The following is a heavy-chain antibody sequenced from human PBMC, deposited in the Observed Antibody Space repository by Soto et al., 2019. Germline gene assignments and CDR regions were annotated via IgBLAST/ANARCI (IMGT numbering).Heavy chain of an antibody. J-gene: IGHJ4*02. CDR3: TGGAAATFDY. D-gene: IGHD2-15*01. CDR2: IRSKANSYAT. V-gene: IGHV3-73*01. Sequence: PVGSLRLSCAASGFTFSGSAMHWVRQASGKGLEWVGRIRSKANSYATAYAASVKGRFTISRDDSKSTAYLQMNSLKTEDTAVYYCTGGAAATFDYWGQGTLVTVSS. CDR1: GFTFSGSA.